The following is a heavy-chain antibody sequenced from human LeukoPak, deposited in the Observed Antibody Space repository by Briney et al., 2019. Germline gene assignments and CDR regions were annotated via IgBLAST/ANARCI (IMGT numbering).Heavy chain of an antibody. CDR3: AKCGIVGATNLDY. Sequence: PSGGSLRLSCAASGFAFSSYAMSWVRQAPGKGLEWVSAISGSAGSTYYADSVKGRFTISRDNSKNTLYLQLNSLRAEDTAVYYCAKCGIVGATNLDYWGQGTLVTVSS. J-gene: IGHJ4*02. CDR2: ISGSAGST. D-gene: IGHD1-26*01. V-gene: IGHV3-23*01. CDR1: GFAFSSYA.